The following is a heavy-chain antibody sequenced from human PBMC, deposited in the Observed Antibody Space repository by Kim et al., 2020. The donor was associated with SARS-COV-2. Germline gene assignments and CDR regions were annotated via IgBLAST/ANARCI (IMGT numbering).Heavy chain of an antibody. D-gene: IGHD3-22*01. V-gene: IGHV3-48*02. CDR1: GFTFSSYS. J-gene: IGHJ3*02. CDR2: ISSSSSTI. CDR3: AMYYYDSSVAFDI. Sequence: GGSLRLSCAASGFTFSSYSMNWVRQAPGKGLEWVSYISSSSSTIYYADSVKGRFTISRDNAKNSLYLQMNSPRDEDTAVYYCAMYYYDSSVAFDIWGQGTMVTVSS.